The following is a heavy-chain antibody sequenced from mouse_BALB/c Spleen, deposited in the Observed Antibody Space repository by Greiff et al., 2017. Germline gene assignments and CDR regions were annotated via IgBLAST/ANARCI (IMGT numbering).Heavy chain of an antibody. D-gene: IGHD2-2*01. CDR3: ARGGGYDWSY. Sequence: QVQLKQSGAELVRPGSSVKISCKASGYAFSSYWMNWVKQRPGQGLEWIGQIYPGDGDTNYNGKFKGKATLTADKSSSTAYMQLSSLTSEDSAVYFCARGGGYDWSYWGQGTLVTVSA. J-gene: IGHJ3*01. V-gene: IGHV1-80*01. CDR1: GYAFSSYW. CDR2: IYPGDGDT.